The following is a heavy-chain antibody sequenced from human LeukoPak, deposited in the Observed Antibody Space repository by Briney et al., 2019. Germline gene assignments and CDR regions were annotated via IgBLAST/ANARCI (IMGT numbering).Heavy chain of an antibody. D-gene: IGHD3-9*01. CDR2: INPNSGGT. J-gene: IGHJ3*02. V-gene: IGHV1-2*02. Sequence: ASVKVSCKASGYTFTGYDMHWVRQAPGQGLEWMGWINPNSGGTNYAQKFQGRVTMTRDTSISTAYMELSRLRSDDTAVYYCARGGYDILTGYSLGAFDIWGQGTMVTVSS. CDR3: ARGGYDILTGYSLGAFDI. CDR1: GYTFTGYD.